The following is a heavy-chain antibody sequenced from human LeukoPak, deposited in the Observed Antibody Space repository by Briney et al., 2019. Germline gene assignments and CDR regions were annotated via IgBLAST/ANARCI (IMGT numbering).Heavy chain of an antibody. CDR3: ASGIAVAAFVY. D-gene: IGHD6-19*01. J-gene: IGHJ4*02. V-gene: IGHV4-59*01. CDR2: IYYSGST. Sequence: PSETLTLTCTVSGGSISSYYWSWIRQPPGKGLEWIGYIYYSGSTNYKPSLKSRVTISVDTSKNQFSLKLSSVTAADTAVYYCASGIAVAAFVYWAEGTLVTVSS. CDR1: GGSISSYY.